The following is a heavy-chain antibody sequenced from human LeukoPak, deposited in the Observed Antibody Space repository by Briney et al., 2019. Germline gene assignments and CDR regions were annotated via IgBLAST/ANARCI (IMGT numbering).Heavy chain of an antibody. CDR3: AVGVRGSGSYQIWGHAFDI. CDR2: IIPIFSTA. V-gene: IGHV1-69*13. J-gene: IGHJ3*02. Sequence: SVTVSCKASGGTFSSYAISWVRQAPGQGLEWMGGIIPIFSTADYAQKFQGRVTITADESTSTAYMELSSLRSEDTAVYYCAVGVRGSGSYQIWGHAFDIWGQGTMVTVSS. D-gene: IGHD3-10*01. CDR1: GGTFSSYA.